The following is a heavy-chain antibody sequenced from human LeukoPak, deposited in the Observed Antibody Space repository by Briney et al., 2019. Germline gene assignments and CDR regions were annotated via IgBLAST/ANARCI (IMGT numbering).Heavy chain of an antibody. Sequence: ASVKVSFKASGYTXITYGITWVRQAPGQGLEWMEGISTYDGNTNYAQKFQGRVTMTTDTSTSTAYMELRSLRSDDTAVYYCARALYSNYVRALYYFDFWGQGMLVTVSS. J-gene: IGHJ4*02. V-gene: IGHV1-18*01. D-gene: IGHD4-11*01. CDR2: ISTYDGNT. CDR3: ARALYSNYVRALYYFDF. CDR1: GYTXITYG.